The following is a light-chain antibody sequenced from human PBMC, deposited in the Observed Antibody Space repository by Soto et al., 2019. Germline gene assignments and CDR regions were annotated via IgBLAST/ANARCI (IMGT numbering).Light chain of an antibody. V-gene: IGKV3-15*01. J-gene: IGKJ1*01. CDR3: QQYSNWPRT. CDR2: GAS. Sequence: EIVMTQSPATLSVSPGESATLSCRASQSVSSNLVWYQHKPGQAPRLLIYGASTRATGIPARFSGSGSGTEFTLTISSLQSEDFAVYYCQQYSNWPRTFGQGTKVEIK. CDR1: QSVSSN.